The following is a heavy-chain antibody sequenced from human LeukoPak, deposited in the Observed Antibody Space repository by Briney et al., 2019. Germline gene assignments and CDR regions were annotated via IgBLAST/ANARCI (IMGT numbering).Heavy chain of an antibody. J-gene: IGHJ4*02. CDR3: AKETSSSFDY. D-gene: IGHD6-6*01. V-gene: IGHV3-23*01. CDR2: ISGSGGNT. Sequence: GGSLRLSCAASGFTFRTYAMSWVRQAPGKGLEWVSTISGSGGNTYYADSVKGRFTISRDNSKNTLYLQMNSLRAEDTAVYYCAKETSSSFDYWGQGTLVTVSS. CDR1: GFTFRTYA.